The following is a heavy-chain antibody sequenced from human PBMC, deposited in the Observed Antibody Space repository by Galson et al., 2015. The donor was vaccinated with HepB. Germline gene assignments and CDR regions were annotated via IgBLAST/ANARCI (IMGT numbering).Heavy chain of an antibody. J-gene: IGHJ4*02. D-gene: IGHD6-19*01. Sequence: SLRLSCAASGFTFSYYAMSWVRQAPGKGLEWVSAITPSGDNTYSADSMTGRFTISRDNSQNTLFLQMNSLRADDTAIYFCAKVFPEKTDGWYRQALYYFDSWGQGTRVTVSS. CDR3: AKVFPEKTDGWYRQALYYFDS. CDR1: GFTFSYYA. CDR2: ITPSGDNT. V-gene: IGHV3-23*01.